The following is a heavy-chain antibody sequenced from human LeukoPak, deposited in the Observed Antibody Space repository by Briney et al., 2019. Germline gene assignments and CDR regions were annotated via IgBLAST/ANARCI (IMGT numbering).Heavy chain of an antibody. V-gene: IGHV3-23*01. CDR1: GITFSSYA. J-gene: IGHJ4*02. CDR3: AKDLRGYGTYYFDY. D-gene: IGHD4-17*01. Sequence: GGSLRLPCAASGITFSSYAMSWARQAPGKGLEWVSAISGSGGSTYYADSVKGRFTISRDNSKNTLYLQMNSLRAEDTAVYYCAKDLRGYGTYYFDYWGQGTLVTVSS. CDR2: ISGSGGST.